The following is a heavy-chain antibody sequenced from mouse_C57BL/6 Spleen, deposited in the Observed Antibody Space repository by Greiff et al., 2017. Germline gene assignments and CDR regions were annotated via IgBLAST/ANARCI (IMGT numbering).Heavy chain of an antibody. J-gene: IGHJ2*01. CDR2: ISSGSSSI. V-gene: IGHV5-17*01. CDR1: GFTFSDYG. Sequence: EVKVVESGGGLVKPGGSLKLSCAASGFTFSDYGMHWVRQAPEKGLEWVAYISSGSSSIYYADTVKGRFTISRDNAKNPLFLQMTSLRSEDTAMYYCARLYGSDYWGQGTTLTVSS. D-gene: IGHD1-1*01. CDR3: ARLYGSDY.